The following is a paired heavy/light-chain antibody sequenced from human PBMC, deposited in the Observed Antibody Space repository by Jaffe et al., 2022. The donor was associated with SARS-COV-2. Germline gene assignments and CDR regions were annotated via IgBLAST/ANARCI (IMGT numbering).Light chain of an antibody. CDR3: QQYGSSRP. V-gene: IGKV3-20*01. J-gene: IGKJ4*01. CDR2: GAS. Sequence: EIVLTQSPGTLSLSPGERATLSCRASQSVSSSYLAWYQQKPGQAPRLLIYGASSRATGIPDRFSGSGSGTDFTLTISRLEPEDFAVYYCQQYGSSRPFGGGTKVEIK. CDR1: QSVSSSY.
Heavy chain of an antibody. J-gene: IGHJ6*02. CDR3: ARDLVRSGWSSFYYYGMDV. CDR1: GFTFSDYY. V-gene: IGHV3-11*01. CDR2: ISSSGSTI. Sequence: QVQLVESGGGLVKPGGSLRLSCAASGFTFSDYYMSWIRQAPGKGLEWVSYISSSGSTIYYADSVKGRFTISRDNAKNSLYLQMNSLRAEDTAVYYCARDLVRSGWSSFYYYGMDVWGQGTTVTVSS. D-gene: IGHD6-19*01.